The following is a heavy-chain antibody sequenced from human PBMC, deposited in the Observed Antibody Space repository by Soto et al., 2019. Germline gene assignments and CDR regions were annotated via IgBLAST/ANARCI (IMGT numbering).Heavy chain of an antibody. CDR3: ARDRSIPVASTSFNYYYGMDV. Sequence: ASVKVSCKASGYTFTSYGISWVRQAPGQGLEWMGWISAINGTTNYAQKLQGRVTMTADESTSTAYMELSSLRSEDTAVYYCARDRSIPVASTSFNYYYGMDVWGQGTTVTVSS. CDR1: GYTFTSYG. CDR2: ISAINGTT. J-gene: IGHJ6*02. D-gene: IGHD6-19*01. V-gene: IGHV1-18*01.